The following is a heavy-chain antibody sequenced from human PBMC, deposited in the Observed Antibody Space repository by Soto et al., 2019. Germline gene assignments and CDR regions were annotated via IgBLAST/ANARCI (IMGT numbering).Heavy chain of an antibody. CDR3: AKDPPVVVINHAGFGDY. CDR1: GFTFSSYA. J-gene: IGHJ4*02. Sequence: GGSLRLSCAASGFTFSSYAMSWVRQAPGKGLEWVSAISGSGGSTYYADSVKGRFTISRDNSKNTLYLQMNSLRAEDTAVYYCAKDPPVVVINHAGFGDYWGQGTLVTVSS. V-gene: IGHV3-23*01. CDR2: ISGSGGST. D-gene: IGHD3-22*01.